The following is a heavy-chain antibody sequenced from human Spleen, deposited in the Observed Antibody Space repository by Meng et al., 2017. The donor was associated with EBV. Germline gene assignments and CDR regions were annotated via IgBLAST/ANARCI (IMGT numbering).Heavy chain of an antibody. D-gene: IGHD5-12*01. CDR2: FYSVAPT. CDR1: GDAITTPNYY. Sequence: LQVSVPGLLKPSDTLSLVCTVHGDAITTPNYYWGWIRQPPGHGLELIGTFYSVAPTFYNPSLKSRLTISLDTSKNQFSLRLNSVTAADTAVYYCVRGYDYGDYVDFWGQGTLVTVSS. J-gene: IGHJ4*02. V-gene: IGHV4-39*07. CDR3: VRGYDYGDYVDF.